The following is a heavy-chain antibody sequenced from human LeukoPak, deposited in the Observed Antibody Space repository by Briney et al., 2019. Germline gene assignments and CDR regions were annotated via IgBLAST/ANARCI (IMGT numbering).Heavy chain of an antibody. V-gene: IGHV3-53*01. CDR3: ASTVRAYYDILTGYYMGAFDI. J-gene: IGHJ3*02. CDR1: GFTFSSYA. D-gene: IGHD3-9*01. CDR2: IYSGGST. Sequence: GGSLRLSCAASGFTFSSYAMHWVRQAPGKGLEWVSVIYSGGSTYYADSVKGRFTISRDNSKNTLYLQMNSLRAEDTAVYYCASTVRAYYDILTGYYMGAFDIWGQGTMVTVSS.